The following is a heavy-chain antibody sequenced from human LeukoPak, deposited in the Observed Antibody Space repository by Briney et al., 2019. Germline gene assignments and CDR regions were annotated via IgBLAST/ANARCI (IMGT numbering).Heavy chain of an antibody. CDR1: GGSFRTFS. J-gene: IGHJ3*02. CDR3: ARRYYYDSPTYFEDAFDI. Sequence: ASVKVSCKASGGSFRTFSMNWVRQAPGQGLEWMGGIIPMFGEGNYAQKFQGRVTITTDESRRTDYMELRSLRSEDTAVYYCARRYYYDSPTYFEDAFDIWGQGTMVTVSS. D-gene: IGHD3-22*01. V-gene: IGHV1-69*05. CDR2: IIPMFGEG.